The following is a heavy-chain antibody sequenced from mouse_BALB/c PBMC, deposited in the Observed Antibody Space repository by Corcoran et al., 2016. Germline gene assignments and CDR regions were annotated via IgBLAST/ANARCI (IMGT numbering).Heavy chain of an antibody. Sequence: EVQLQQSGPELVKPGASVKMSCKASGYTFTSYVMHWVKQKPGQGLEWIGYINPYNDGTKYNEKFKGKATLTSDKSSSTAYMELSSLTSEDSAVYYGASYYRYERPYFDYWGQGTTLTVSS. J-gene: IGHJ2*01. D-gene: IGHD2-14*01. V-gene: IGHV1S136*01. CDR3: ASYYRYERPYFDY. CDR1: GYTFTSYV. CDR2: INPYNDGT.